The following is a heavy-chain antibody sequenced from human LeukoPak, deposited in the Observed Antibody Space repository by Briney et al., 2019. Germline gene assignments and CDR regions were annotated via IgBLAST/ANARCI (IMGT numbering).Heavy chain of an antibody. CDR3: ARGHLYYYYYYYMDV. CDR1: GYTFTSYG. Sequence: GASVKVSCKASGYTFTSYGISWVRQAPGQGLEWMGWISAYNGNTNYAQKLQGRVTMTTDTSTSTAYMELRSLRSDDTAVYYCARGHLYYYYYYYMDVRGKGTTVTISS. J-gene: IGHJ6*03. V-gene: IGHV1-18*01. CDR2: ISAYNGNT.